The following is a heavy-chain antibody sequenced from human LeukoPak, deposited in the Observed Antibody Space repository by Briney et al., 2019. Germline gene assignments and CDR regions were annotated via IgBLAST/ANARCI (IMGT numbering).Heavy chain of an antibody. J-gene: IGHJ4*02. V-gene: IGHV3-73*01. CDR1: GFTFSGAD. D-gene: IGHD3-10*01. CDR2: IRSKGNKYAT. Sequence: QPGGSLRLSCATSGFTFSGADMHWVRQVSGKGLEWVGRIRSKGNKYATEYAASVKGRFTISRDDSKNTAYLQMNSLKTEDTAVYYCIHYDSGSYSTDYWGQGTQVTVSS. CDR3: IHYDSGSYSTDY.